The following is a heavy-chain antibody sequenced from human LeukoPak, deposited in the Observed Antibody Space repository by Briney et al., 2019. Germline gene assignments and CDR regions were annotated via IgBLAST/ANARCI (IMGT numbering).Heavy chain of an antibody. CDR1: GFTFSSYS. J-gene: IGHJ3*02. Sequence: PGGSLRLSCAASGFTFSSYSMNWVRQAPGKGLEWVSSISSSSSYIYYADSVKGRFTISRDNAKNSLYLQMNSLRAEDTALYHCARVRAYYYDSSGYYPNNAFDIWGQGTMVTVSS. CDR2: ISSSSSYI. V-gene: IGHV3-21*04. D-gene: IGHD3-22*01. CDR3: ARVRAYYYDSSGYYPNNAFDI.